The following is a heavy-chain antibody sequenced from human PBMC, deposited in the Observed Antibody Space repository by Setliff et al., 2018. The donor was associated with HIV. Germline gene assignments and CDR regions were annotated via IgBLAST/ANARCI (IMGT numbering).Heavy chain of an antibody. CDR1: GNTFTRYA. CDR3: ARDKEMATIAYAFDI. J-gene: IGHJ3*02. Sequence: GASVKVSCKASGNTFTRYAMHWVRQAPGQRPEWMGWINAGNGNTKYSQKFQCRVTITRDTSASTAYMELSGLRSEDTAVYYCARDKEMATIAYAFDIWGQGTMVTVSS. V-gene: IGHV1-3*01. CDR2: INAGNGNT. D-gene: IGHD5-12*01.